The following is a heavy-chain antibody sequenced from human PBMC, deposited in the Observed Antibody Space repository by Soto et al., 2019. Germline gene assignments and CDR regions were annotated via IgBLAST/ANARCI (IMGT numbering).Heavy chain of an antibody. V-gene: IGHV3-15*01. D-gene: IGHD3-16*02. CDR2: IRSKAHGGTA. Sequence: EVQLVESGGGLIRPGGSLRVSCAASGLPFRDAWMTWVRQAPGKALEWGGQIRSKAHGGTAEYAAPVQGRFTISRDDSEDTVYLQMNSLKIEDTAIYYCAKDVPFTGGGAIVYWGQGTLVTISS. J-gene: IGHJ4*02. CDR1: GLPFRDAW. CDR3: AKDVPFTGGGAIVY.